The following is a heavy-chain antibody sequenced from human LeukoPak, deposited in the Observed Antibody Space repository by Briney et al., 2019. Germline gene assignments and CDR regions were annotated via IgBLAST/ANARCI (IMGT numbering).Heavy chain of an antibody. Sequence: SETLSLTFTVSGYTVETGYYWAWLRQPPGKGREWSRMIYRSTNTYYKASPKSRVLKSMEMSKNEVSLNLPSVTAADTAVYYCAREWATYHNWYVPWGQGTLVIVSS. CDR1: GYTVETGYY. J-gene: IGHJ5*02. CDR3: AREWATYHNWYVP. D-gene: IGHD1-26*01. CDR2: IYRSTNT. V-gene: IGHV4-38-2*02.